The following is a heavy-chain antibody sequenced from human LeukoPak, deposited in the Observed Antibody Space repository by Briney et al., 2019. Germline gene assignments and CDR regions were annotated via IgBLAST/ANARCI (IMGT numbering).Heavy chain of an antibody. CDR1: GFTFSSYA. J-gene: IGHJ4*02. Sequence: GGSLRLSCAASGFTFSSYAMSWVRQAPGKGLEWVSAISGSGGSTYYADSVKGRFTISRDNSKNTLYLQMNSLRAEDTAVYYCARPGYSYVEYYFDYWGQGTLVTVSS. CDR3: ARPGYSYVEYYFDY. CDR2: ISGSGGST. V-gene: IGHV3-23*01. D-gene: IGHD5-18*01.